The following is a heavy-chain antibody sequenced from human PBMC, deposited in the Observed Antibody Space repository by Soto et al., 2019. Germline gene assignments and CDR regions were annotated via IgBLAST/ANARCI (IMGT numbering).Heavy chain of an antibody. J-gene: IGHJ4*02. V-gene: IGHV1-69*13. CDR2: IIPIFGTA. CDR1: GGTFSSYA. D-gene: IGHD5-12*01. CDR3: ARVIPSSGYGLFGELN. Sequence: ASVKVSCKASGGTFSSYAISWVRQAPGQGLEWMGGIIPIFGTANYAQKFQGRVTITADESTSTAYMELSSLRSEDTAVYYCARVIPSSGYGLFGELNWGQGTLVTVSS.